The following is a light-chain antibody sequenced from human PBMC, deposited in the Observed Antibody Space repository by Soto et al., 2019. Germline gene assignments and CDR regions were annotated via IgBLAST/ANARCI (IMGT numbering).Light chain of an antibody. CDR3: SSYEGSSNV. CDR1: SSNIGGNS. V-gene: IGLV1-51*01. Sequence: QSVLTQPPSVSAAPGQKVTISCSGSSSNIGGNSVSWYQQLPGTAPKLLIYDDNKRPSGIPDRLSGSKSGNTASLTVSGLQAEDEDDYYCSSYEGSSNVFGNGTKVTVL. CDR2: DDN. J-gene: IGLJ1*01.